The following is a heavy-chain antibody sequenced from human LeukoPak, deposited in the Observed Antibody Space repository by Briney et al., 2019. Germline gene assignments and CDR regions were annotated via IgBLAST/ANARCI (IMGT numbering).Heavy chain of an antibody. CDR1: GFTFSNYG. V-gene: IGHV3-30*18. CDR2: ISFDGSAK. Sequence: GGSRRLSCAASGFTFSNYGMHWVRQAPGKGLEWVSVISFDGSAKYYADSVKGRFTISRDNSKNTLYLQMTSLRAEDTAVYYCAKDRVTAAGYYFDYWGQGTLVTVSS. J-gene: IGHJ4*02. D-gene: IGHD6-13*01. CDR3: AKDRVTAAGYYFDY.